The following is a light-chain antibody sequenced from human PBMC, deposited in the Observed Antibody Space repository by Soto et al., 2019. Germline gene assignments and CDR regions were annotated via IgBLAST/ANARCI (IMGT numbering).Light chain of an antibody. CDR1: SSDVGGYDY. J-gene: IGLJ1*01. Sequence: QSVLTQPPSASGSPGQSVTISCTGTSSDVGGYDYVSWYQQHPGKAPKLIIYEVSKRPSGVPDRLSGSKSGNTASLTVSGLQAEDEADYYCNSYAGSNNLAVFGTGTKLTVL. V-gene: IGLV2-8*01. CDR3: NSYAGSNNLAV. CDR2: EVS.